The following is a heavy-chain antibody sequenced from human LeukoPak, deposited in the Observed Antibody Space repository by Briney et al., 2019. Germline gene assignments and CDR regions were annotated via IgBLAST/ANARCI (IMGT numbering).Heavy chain of an antibody. Sequence: PAGGSLRLSCAASGFTFSSYAMSWVRQAPGKGLEWVSAISGSGGSTYYTDSVKGRFTISRDNSKNTLYLQMNSLRAEDTAVYYCAKARTIFAGSYSDYWGQGTLVTVSS. CDR3: AKARTIFAGSYSDY. V-gene: IGHV3-23*01. D-gene: IGHD3-10*01. CDR2: ISGSGGST. CDR1: GFTFSSYA. J-gene: IGHJ4*02.